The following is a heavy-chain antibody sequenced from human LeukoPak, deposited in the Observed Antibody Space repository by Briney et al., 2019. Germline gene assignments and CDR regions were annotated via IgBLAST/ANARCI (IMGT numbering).Heavy chain of an antibody. D-gene: IGHD6-19*01. V-gene: IGHV4-59*01. CDR1: GGSISSYY. CDR2: IYYSGST. CDR3: AGVRRLSAVAVAGPLDY. Sequence: SETLSLTCTVSGGSISSYYWSWIRQPPGKGLEWIGYIYYSGSTNYNPSLKSRVTISVDTSKNQFSLKLSSVTAADTAVYYCAGVRRLSAVAVAGPLDYWGQGTLVTVSS. J-gene: IGHJ4*02.